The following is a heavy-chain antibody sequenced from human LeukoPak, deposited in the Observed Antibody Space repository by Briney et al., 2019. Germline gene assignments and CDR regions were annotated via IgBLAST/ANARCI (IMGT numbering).Heavy chain of an antibody. CDR1: GFTFSSYG. Sequence: GGSLRLSCAASGFTFSSYGIHWVRQAPGKGLEWVAVISYDGSNKYYADSVKGRFTISRDNSKNTLYLQMNSLRAEDTAVYYCAKSYCGGDCEFDYWGQGTLVTVSS. D-gene: IGHD2-21*02. V-gene: IGHV3-30*18. J-gene: IGHJ4*02. CDR3: AKSYCGGDCEFDY. CDR2: ISYDGSNK.